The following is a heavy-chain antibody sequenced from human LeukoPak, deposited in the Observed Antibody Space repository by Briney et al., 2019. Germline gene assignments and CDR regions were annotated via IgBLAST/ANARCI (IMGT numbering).Heavy chain of an antibody. V-gene: IGHV3-73*01. CDR3: TRHAFDSSGFSPTTDY. CDR2: IRSKANSYST. Sequence: GGSLRLSCAASGFTFSGSAMHWVRQASGKGLEWVGRIRSKANSYSTAYAASVKGRFTISRDDSKNTAYLQMNGLKTEDTAVYYCTRHAFDSSGFSPTTDYWGQGTLVTVSS. D-gene: IGHD3-22*01. J-gene: IGHJ4*02. CDR1: GFTFSGSA.